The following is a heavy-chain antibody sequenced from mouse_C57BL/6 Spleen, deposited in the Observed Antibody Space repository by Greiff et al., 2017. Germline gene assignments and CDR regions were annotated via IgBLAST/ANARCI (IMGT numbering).Heavy chain of an antibody. Sequence: VQLKQSGAELVRPGASVKLSCTASGFNIKDYYMHWVKQRPEQGLEWIGRIDPEDGDTEYAPKFQGKATMTADTSSNTAYLQLSSLTSEDTAVYYCTTATVVAPYFDYWGQGTTLTVSS. CDR3: TTATVVAPYFDY. CDR1: GFNIKDYY. V-gene: IGHV14-1*01. CDR2: IDPEDGDT. J-gene: IGHJ2*01. D-gene: IGHD1-1*01.